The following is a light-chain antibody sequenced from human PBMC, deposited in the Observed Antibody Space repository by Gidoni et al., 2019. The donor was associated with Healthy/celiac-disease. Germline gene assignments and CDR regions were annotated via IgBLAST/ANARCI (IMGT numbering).Light chain of an antibody. Sequence: DTQMTQSPSPLSASVGDRATITRRANQSISSDLNWYKQKPGKAPKLLIYAASSLQSGVPSRSSGSGSGTDFTLTISSLQPEDFATDYCQQSYSTPLTFXXXTKVEIK. CDR1: QSISSD. CDR2: AAS. V-gene: IGKV1-39*01. CDR3: QQSYSTPLT. J-gene: IGKJ1*01.